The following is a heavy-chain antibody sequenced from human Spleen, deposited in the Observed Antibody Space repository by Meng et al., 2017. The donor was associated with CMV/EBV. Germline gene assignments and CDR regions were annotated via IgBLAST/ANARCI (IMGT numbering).Heavy chain of an antibody. CDR1: GFTFTNYA. Sequence: KVSCKASGFTFTNYAISWVRQAPGQGLEWMGRIIPILGIANYAQKFQGRVTITADKSTSTAYMELSSLRSEDTAVYYCARGAFNDFWSGLPHYNWGQGTLVTVSS. CDR2: IIPILGIA. D-gene: IGHD3-3*01. V-gene: IGHV1-69*04. J-gene: IGHJ4*02. CDR3: ARGAFNDFWSGLPHYN.